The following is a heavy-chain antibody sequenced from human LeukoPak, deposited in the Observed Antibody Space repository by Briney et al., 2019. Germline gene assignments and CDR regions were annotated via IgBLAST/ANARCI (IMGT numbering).Heavy chain of an antibody. J-gene: IGHJ3*02. Sequence: GGSLRLSCAASGFTFSSYWMHWVRQAPGKGLGWVSRINSDGSSTSYADSVKGRFTISRDNAKNTLYLQMNSLRAEDTAVYYCATPYLRAAFDIWGQGTMVTVSS. CDR2: INSDGSST. CDR3: ATPYLRAAFDI. V-gene: IGHV3-74*01. CDR1: GFTFSSYW. D-gene: IGHD3-10*01.